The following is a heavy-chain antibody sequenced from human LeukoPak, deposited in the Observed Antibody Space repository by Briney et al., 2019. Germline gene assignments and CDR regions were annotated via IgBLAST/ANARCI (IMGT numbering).Heavy chain of an antibody. V-gene: IGHV1-69*06. CDR2: IIPIFGTA. CDR1: GGTFSSYA. J-gene: IGHJ4*02. CDR3: ARDYYGSGSYYQI. Sequence: ASVKVSCKASGGTFSSYAISWVRQAPGQGLEWMGGIIPIFGTANYAQKFQGRVTITADKSTSTAYMELSSLRSEDTAVYYCARDYYGSGSYYQIWGQGTLVTVSS. D-gene: IGHD3-10*01.